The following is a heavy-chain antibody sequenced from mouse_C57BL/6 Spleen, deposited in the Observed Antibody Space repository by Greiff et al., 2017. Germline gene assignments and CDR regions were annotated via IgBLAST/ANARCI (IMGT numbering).Heavy chain of an antibody. CDR1: GYAFSSSW. D-gene: IGHD2-3*01. CDR2: IYPGDGDT. V-gene: IGHV1-82*01. Sequence: QVQLQQSGPELVKPGASVKISCKASGYAFSSSWMTWVKQRPGKGLEWIGRIYPGDGDTNYNGKFKGKATLTADTSSSTAYRQLSSLTSEASAVYFCARFGGYYDYFDYWGQGTTLTVSS. J-gene: IGHJ2*01. CDR3: ARFGGYYDYFDY.